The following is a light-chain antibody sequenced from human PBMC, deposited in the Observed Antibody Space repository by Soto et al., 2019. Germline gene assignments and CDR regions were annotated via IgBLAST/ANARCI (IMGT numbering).Light chain of an antibody. CDR1: QGIANY. J-gene: IGKJ1*01. CDR2: AAS. Sequence: DIQMTQSPSSLSASVGDRVTVSCRASQGIANYLAWYQQKPGKVPELLIYAASTLHSGVPSRFSGSGSGTDFALAISSLQPEDVASYYCQKYSSAPWTFGQGTKVEIK. V-gene: IGKV1-27*01. CDR3: QKYSSAPWT.